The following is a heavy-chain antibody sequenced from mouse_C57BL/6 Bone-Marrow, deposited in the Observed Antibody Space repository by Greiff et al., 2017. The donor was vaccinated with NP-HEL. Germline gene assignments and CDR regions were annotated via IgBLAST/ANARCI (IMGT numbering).Heavy chain of an antibody. CDR1: GYTFTSYW. CDR3: ARSDDYDLYWYFDV. V-gene: IGHV1-69*01. Sequence: VQLQQPGAELVMPGASVKLSCKASGYTFTSYWMHWVKQRHGQGLEWIGEIDPSDSYTNSNQKFKGKSTLTVDKSSSTAYMQLSSLTSEDSAVYYCARSDDYDLYWYFDVWGTGTTVTVSS. J-gene: IGHJ1*03. CDR2: IDPSDSYT. D-gene: IGHD2-4*01.